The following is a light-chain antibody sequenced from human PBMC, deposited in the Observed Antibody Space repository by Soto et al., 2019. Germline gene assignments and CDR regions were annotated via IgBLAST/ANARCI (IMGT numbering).Light chain of an antibody. CDR3: CSYAGSNNPYV. J-gene: IGLJ1*01. CDR2: DVS. CDR1: RSDVGGYKY. Sequence: QSALTQPRSVSGSPGQSVTISCTGTRSDVGGYKYVSWYQHHPGKAPKVMIYDVSKRPSGVPDRFSGSKSGNTASLTISGLQAEDEADYYCCSYAGSNNPYVFGTGTKLTVL. V-gene: IGLV2-11*01.